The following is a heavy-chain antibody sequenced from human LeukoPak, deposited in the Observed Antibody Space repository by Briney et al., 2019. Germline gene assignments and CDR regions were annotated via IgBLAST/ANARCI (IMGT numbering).Heavy chain of an antibody. CDR1: GGSFSGYY. CDR3: ARRPLHLGELSSYYFDY. Sequence: SETLSLTCAVYGGSFSGYYWSWIRQPPGKGLEWIGTIYYSGSTYYNPSLKSRVTISVYTSKNQFSLKLSSVTAADTAVYYCARRPLHLGELSSYYFDYWGQGTLVTVSS. J-gene: IGHJ4*02. V-gene: IGHV4-34*01. D-gene: IGHD3-16*02. CDR2: IYYSGST.